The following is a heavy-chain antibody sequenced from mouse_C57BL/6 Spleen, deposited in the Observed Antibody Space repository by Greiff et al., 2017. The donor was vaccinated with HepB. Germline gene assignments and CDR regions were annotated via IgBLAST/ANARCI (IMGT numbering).Heavy chain of an antibody. CDR2: ISDGGSYT. V-gene: IGHV5-4*01. Sequence: EVHLVESGGGLVKPGGSLKLSCAASGFTFSSYAMSWVRQTPEKRLEWVATISDGGSYTYYPDNVKGRFTISRDNAKNNLYLQMSHLKSEDTAMYYCARDWDEALFDYWGQGTTLTVSS. D-gene: IGHD4-1*01. J-gene: IGHJ2*01. CDR3: ARDWDEALFDY. CDR1: GFTFSSYA.